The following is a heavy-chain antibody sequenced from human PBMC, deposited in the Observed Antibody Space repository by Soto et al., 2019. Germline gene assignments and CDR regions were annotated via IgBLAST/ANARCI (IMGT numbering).Heavy chain of an antibody. Sequence: EVQLVESGGGLVQPGGSLRLFCAASGFIVSNSHMSWLRQAPGKGLEWVSVIYSGDNTYYADSVQGRFTISRHNSENTLYLQMNSLTAEDTAVYYCARDRSGTYYDFDIWGQGTMVTVSS. CDR3: ARDRSGTYYDFDI. CDR1: GFIVSNSH. J-gene: IGHJ3*02. CDR2: IYSGDNT. V-gene: IGHV3-53*04. D-gene: IGHD3-10*01.